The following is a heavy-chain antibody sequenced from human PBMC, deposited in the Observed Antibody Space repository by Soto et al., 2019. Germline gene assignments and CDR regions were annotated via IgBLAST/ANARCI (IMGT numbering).Heavy chain of an antibody. CDR3: ARVKAYSDGMGCPYYYYGMDV. V-gene: IGHV1-69*12. Sequence: QVQLVQSGAEVKKPGSSVKVSCKASGGTFSSYAISWVRQAPGQGLEWMGGIIPIFGTANYAQKFQGRVTITADESTSTAHRQLSSLRSEDTAVYYCARVKAYSDGMGCPYYYYGMDVWGQGTTVTVFS. D-gene: IGHD5-18*01. J-gene: IGHJ6*02. CDR1: GGTFSSYA. CDR2: IIPIFGTA.